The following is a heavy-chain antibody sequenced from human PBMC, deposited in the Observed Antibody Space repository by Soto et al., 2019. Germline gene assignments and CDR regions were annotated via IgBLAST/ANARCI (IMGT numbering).Heavy chain of an antibody. CDR3: ARDGPSRYGSGSYGY. CDR2: IYYSGST. J-gene: IGHJ4*02. Sequence: AETLSLTCTVSGGSVSSGSYYWSWIRQPPGKGLEWIGYIYYSGSTNYNPSLKSRVTISVDTSKNQFSLKLSSVTAAETAVYYCARDGPSRYGSGSYGYWGQGTLVTVSS. V-gene: IGHV4-61*01. D-gene: IGHD3-10*01. CDR1: GGSVSSGSYY.